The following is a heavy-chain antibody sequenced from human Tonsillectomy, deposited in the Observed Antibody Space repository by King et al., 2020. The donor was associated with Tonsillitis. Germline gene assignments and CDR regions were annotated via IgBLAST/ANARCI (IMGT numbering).Heavy chain of an antibody. V-gene: IGHV4-39*01. J-gene: IGHJ4*02. CDR3: ARSALGTLSRIDY. CDR1: GDSISSNNYN. D-gene: IGHD3-10*01. CDR2: IYYSGRT. Sequence: QLQESGPGLVKPSETLSLTCTVSGDSISSNNYNWGWIRQPPGKGLEWIGSIYYSGRTYYNPSLKSRVTISVDTSKNQFSLKLNSVTAADTAVYYCARSALGTLSRIDYWGQGTLVTVSS.